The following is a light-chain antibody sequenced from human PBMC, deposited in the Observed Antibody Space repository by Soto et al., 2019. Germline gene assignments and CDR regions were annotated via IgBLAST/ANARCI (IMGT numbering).Light chain of an antibody. J-gene: IGLJ1*01. V-gene: IGLV1-40*01. Sequence: QAVVTQPPSVSGAPGQRVTISCTGSSSNIGAGYDVHWYQQLPGTAPKLLIYGTSNRPSGVPDRFSGSKSGTSASLAITGLQAEDEADYYCQSYASSLSGYVFGTGTKVTVL. CDR3: QSYASSLSGYV. CDR1: SSNIGAGYD. CDR2: GTS.